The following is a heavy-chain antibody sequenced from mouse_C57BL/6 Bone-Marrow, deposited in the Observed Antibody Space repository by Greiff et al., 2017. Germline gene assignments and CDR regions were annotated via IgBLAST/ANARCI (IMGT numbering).Heavy chain of an antibody. CDR2: IDPENGDT. Sequence: VQLQQSGAELVRPGASVKLSCTASGFNIKDDYMHWVKQRPEQGLEWIGWIDPENGDTEYASKFQGKATITADTSSTPAYLQLSSLTSEDTAVYYCTYYYGSSGWYFDVWGTGTTVTVSS. CDR3: TYYYGSSGWYFDV. D-gene: IGHD1-1*01. CDR1: GFNIKDDY. J-gene: IGHJ1*03. V-gene: IGHV14-4*01.